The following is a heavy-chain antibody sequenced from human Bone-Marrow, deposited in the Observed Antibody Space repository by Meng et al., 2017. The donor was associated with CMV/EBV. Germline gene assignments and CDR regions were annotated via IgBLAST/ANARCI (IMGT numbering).Heavy chain of an antibody. CDR1: FSLRTSGVG. CDR3: AHGYDFWSVFPRGWFDP. J-gene: IGHJ5*02. D-gene: IGHD3-3*01. CDR2: IYWNDDK. V-gene: IGHV2-5*01. Sequence: FSLRTSGVGVGWIRQPPGKALEWLALIYWNDDKRYSPSLKSRLTITKDTSKNQVVLTMTNMDPVDTATYYCAHGYDFWSVFPRGWFDPWGQGTLVTVSS.